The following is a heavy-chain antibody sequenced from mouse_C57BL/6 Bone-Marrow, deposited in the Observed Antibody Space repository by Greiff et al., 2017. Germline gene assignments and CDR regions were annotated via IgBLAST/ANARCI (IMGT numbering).Heavy chain of an antibody. D-gene: IGHD2-4*01. J-gene: IGHJ2*01. Sequence: QVQLQQPGAELVMPGASVKLSCKASGYTFTSYWMHWVKQRPGQGLEWIGEIDPSDSYTNYNQKFKGKSTLTVDKSSSTAYMQLSSLTSEESAVDYYGRSRGLQDEYIDYWGQGTTVTVSS. CDR1: GYTFTSYW. CDR3: GRSRGLQDEYIDY. V-gene: IGHV1-69*01. CDR2: IDPSDSYT.